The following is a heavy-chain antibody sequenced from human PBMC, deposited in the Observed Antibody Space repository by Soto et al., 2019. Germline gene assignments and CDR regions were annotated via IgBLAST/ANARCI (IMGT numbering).Heavy chain of an antibody. Sequence: QVQLVESGGGLVKPGGSLRLSCAASGFTFSDYYMSWIRQAPGKGLEWVSYISISGSTTYYADSVKGRFTISRDNAKNPLYLQMNSLRAEDTAVYYCARKPKVGITIFGVLIDYGMDVWGQGTTVTVSS. CDR1: GFTFSDYY. J-gene: IGHJ6*02. CDR2: ISISGSTT. D-gene: IGHD3-3*01. CDR3: ARKPKVGITIFGVLIDYGMDV. V-gene: IGHV3-11*01.